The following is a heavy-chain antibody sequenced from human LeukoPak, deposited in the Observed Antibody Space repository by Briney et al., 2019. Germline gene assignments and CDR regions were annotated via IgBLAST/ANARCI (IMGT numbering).Heavy chain of an antibody. CDR2: INHSGST. Sequence: SETLSLTCAVYGGSFSGYYWSWIRQPPGKGLEWIGEINHSGSTNYNPSLKGRVTISVDTSKHQFSLKLSSVTAADTAVYYCAGEFNYYDSSGYYYIDYWGQGTLVTVSS. CDR1: GGSFSGYY. V-gene: IGHV4-34*01. CDR3: AGEFNYYDSSGYYYIDY. J-gene: IGHJ4*02. D-gene: IGHD3-22*01.